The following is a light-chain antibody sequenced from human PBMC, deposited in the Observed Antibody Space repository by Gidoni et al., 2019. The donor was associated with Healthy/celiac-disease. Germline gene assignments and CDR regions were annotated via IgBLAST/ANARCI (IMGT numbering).Light chain of an antibody. Sequence: EIVLTQSPGTLSLSPGERATLSCRASQSVSSSYLAWYRQKPGQAPRLLIYGTSSRATGIPDRFSGSGSGTDFTLTISRLEPGDFAVYYCQQYGSSPPSYSFXQXTKLEIK. CDR2: GTS. J-gene: IGKJ2*03. V-gene: IGKV3-20*01. CDR3: QQYGSSPPSYS. CDR1: QSVSSSY.